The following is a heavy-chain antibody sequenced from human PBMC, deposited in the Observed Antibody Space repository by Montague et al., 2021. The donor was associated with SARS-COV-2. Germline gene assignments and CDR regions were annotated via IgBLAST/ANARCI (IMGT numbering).Heavy chain of an antibody. V-gene: IGHV4-4*02. J-gene: IGHJ1*01. CDR1: GGSIGSSNW. Sequence: SETLSLTCTVSGGSIGSSNWWSWVRQSPGKGLDWIGEIYHDGNTHYKPSLKSRVIMSVDKSKNQFSLRVTSVTAADTAVYYCAKLDGGGYWGQDTLVTVSS. CDR2: IYHDGNT. D-gene: IGHD3-10*01. CDR3: AKLDGGGY.